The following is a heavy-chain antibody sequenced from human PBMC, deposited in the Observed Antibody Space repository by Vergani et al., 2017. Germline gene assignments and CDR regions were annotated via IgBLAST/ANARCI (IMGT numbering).Heavy chain of an antibody. J-gene: IGHJ4*02. Sequence: EVQLVLSGAEVKKPGESLRISCKGSGYSFTSYWISWVRQMPGKGLEWMGRIDPSDYYTNYSPSFQGHVTISADKSISTAYLQWSSLKASDTAMYYCARQGLYYGILTGYQLLDYWGQGTRVTVSS. CDR1: GYSFTSYW. V-gene: IGHV5-10-1*01. D-gene: IGHD3-9*01. CDR2: IDPSDYYT. CDR3: ARQGLYYGILTGYQLLDY.